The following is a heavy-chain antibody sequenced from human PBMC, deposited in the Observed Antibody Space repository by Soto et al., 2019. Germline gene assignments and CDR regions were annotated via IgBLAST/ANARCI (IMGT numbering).Heavy chain of an antibody. V-gene: IGHV1-18*01. CDR1: GYTFTSYG. CDR2: ISAYNGNT. CDR3: ARDSGGYCSGGSCPWDY. J-gene: IGHJ4*02. Sequence: ASVKVSCKASGYTFTSYGISWVRQAPGQGLEWMGWISAYNGNTNYAQKLQGRVTMTTDTSTSTAYVELRSLRSDDTAVYYCARDSGGYCSGGSCPWDYWGQGTLVTVSS. D-gene: IGHD2-15*01.